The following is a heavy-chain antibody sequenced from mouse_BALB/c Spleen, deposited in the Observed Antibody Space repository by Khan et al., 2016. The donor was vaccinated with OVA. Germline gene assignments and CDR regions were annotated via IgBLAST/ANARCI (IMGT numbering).Heavy chain of an antibody. D-gene: IGHD2-3*01. CDR1: GFNIKDYY. Sequence: EVKLQESGAELVRPGALVKLSCKASGFNIKDYYIHWVKQRPEQGLEWIGWIDPENGNTIYDPKFQGKANITADTSFNTAYLHFSSLTSEDTAVYYCARAGYSPWFAYWGQGTLVTVSA. V-gene: IGHV14-1*02. J-gene: IGHJ3*01. CDR2: IDPENGNT. CDR3: ARAGYSPWFAY.